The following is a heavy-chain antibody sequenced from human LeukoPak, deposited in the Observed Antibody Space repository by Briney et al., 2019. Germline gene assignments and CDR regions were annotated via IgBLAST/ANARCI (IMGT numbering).Heavy chain of an antibody. D-gene: IGHD6-6*01. CDR3: ASSIAARLGVFDY. Sequence: SETLSLTCTVSGGSISSSSYYWGWIRQPPGKGLEWIGSIYYSGSTYYNPSLKSRVTISVGTSKNQFSLKLSSVTAADTAVYYCASSIAARLGVFDYWGQGTLVTVSS. J-gene: IGHJ4*02. V-gene: IGHV4-39*07. CDR2: IYYSGST. CDR1: GGSISSSSYY.